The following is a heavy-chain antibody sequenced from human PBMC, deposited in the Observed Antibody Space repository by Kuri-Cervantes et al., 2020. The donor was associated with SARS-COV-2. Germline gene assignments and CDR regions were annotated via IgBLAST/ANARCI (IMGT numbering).Heavy chain of an antibody. J-gene: IGHJ4*02. Sequence: GESLKISCAASGFTFSSYSMNWVRQAPGKGLEWVSAISGSGGSTYYADSVKGRFTISRDNSKNTLYLQMNSLRAEDTAVYYCAKAPPTYYFDYWGQGTLVTVSS. V-gene: IGHV3-23*01. CDR1: GFTFSSYS. CDR3: AKAPPTYYFDY. CDR2: ISGSGGST.